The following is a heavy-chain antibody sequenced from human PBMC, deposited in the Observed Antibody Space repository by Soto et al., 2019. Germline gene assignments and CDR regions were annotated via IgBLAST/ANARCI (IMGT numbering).Heavy chain of an antibody. J-gene: IGHJ4*02. D-gene: IGHD6-13*01. CDR1: GYTFTSYA. CDR3: ARLYSSSWSAYFDY. CDR2: INAGNGNT. Sequence: QVQLVQSGAEVKKPGASVKVSWKASGYTFTSYAVHWVRQAPGQGLEWMGWINAGNGNTKYSQNFQGRVTITRDTSASTAYMQLSSLRSEDTAVFYCARLYSSSWSAYFDYWGQGTLVTVSS. V-gene: IGHV1-3*01.